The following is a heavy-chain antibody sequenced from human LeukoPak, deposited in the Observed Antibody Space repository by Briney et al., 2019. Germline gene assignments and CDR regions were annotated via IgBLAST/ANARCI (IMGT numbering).Heavy chain of an antibody. CDR3: ARPDYGDPNWFDP. V-gene: IGHV4-61*02. CDR1: GGSISSGSYY. CDR2: IYTSGST. J-gene: IGHJ5*02. Sequence: SETLSLTCTVSGGSISSGSYYWSWIRQPAGKGLEWIGRIYTSGSTNYNPSLKSRVTISVDTSKNQFSLKLSSVTAADTAVYYCARPDYGDPNWFDPWGQGTLVTVSS. D-gene: IGHD4-17*01.